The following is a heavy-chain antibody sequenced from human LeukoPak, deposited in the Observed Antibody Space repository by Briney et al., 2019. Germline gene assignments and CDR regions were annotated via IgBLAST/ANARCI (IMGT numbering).Heavy chain of an antibody. J-gene: IGHJ4*02. CDR3: TRMTTGHDY. CDR2: INHSGYT. CDR1: GVSFDDYY. V-gene: IGHV4-34*01. D-gene: IGHD4-17*01. Sequence: SQTLSLTCAVSGVSFDDYYWSWVRQTPGKGLEWIGEINHSGYTNDSPSLKSRVTLSIDTSRKQFSLNLRSVTVADAGIYYCTRMTTGHDYWGQGTLVTVSS.